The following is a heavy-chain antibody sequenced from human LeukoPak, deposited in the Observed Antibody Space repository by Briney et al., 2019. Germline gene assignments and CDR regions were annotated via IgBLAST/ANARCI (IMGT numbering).Heavy chain of an antibody. J-gene: IGHJ4*02. CDR1: GFSFSTYA. CDR2: ISYDGSNK. D-gene: IGHD1-7*01. Sequence: AGGSLRLYCAASGFSFSTYAMHWVRQAPGKGLEWVAVISYDGSNKYYADSVKGRFTISRDSSKNTLYLQMNSLRAEDTAVYYCARDGNYVLNYLDYWGQGTLVTVSS. V-gene: IGHV3-30*04. CDR3: ARDGNYVLNYLDY.